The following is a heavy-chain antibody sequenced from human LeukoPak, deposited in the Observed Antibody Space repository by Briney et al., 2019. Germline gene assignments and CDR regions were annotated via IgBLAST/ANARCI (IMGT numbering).Heavy chain of an antibody. J-gene: IGHJ4*02. CDR1: GGTFSSYA. V-gene: IGHV1-46*01. CDR3: ARVSRHIVVVTATGHFDY. D-gene: IGHD2-21*02. Sequence: ASVKVSCKASGGTFSSYAISWVRQAPGQGLEWMGIINPSGGSTSYAQKFQGRVTMTRDTSTSTVYMELSSLRSEDTAVYYCARVSRHIVVVTATGHFDYWGQGTLVTVSS. CDR2: INPSGGST.